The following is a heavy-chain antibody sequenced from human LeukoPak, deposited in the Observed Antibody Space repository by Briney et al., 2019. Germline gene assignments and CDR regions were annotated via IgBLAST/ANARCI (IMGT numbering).Heavy chain of an antibody. CDR3: AKMSNYYNSLGYYAFDI. Sequence: GGSLRLSCAASGFIVSRKYMSWVRQAPGKGLEWVSVIYSGGSADYADSVKGGFTISRDNSKNTLHLQMKSLRAEDPAVYYCAKMSNYYNSLGYYAFDIWGQGTMVTVSS. CDR2: IYSGGSA. D-gene: IGHD3-22*01. J-gene: IGHJ3*02. CDR1: GFIVSRKY. V-gene: IGHV3-66*01.